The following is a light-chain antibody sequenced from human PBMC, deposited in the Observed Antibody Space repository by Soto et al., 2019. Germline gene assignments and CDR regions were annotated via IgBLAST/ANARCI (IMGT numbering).Light chain of an antibody. J-gene: IGKJ1*01. CDR1: QSISNY. CDR2: DAS. CDR3: QQRSNWPPWT. V-gene: IGKV3-11*01. Sequence: IVLTQSPGTLSLSPWERATLSCRASQSISNYLAWYQQKPGQAPRLLIYDASTRATGIPARFSGSASGTDFTLTISSLEPEDFAVYYCQQRSNWPPWTFGQGTKVDIK.